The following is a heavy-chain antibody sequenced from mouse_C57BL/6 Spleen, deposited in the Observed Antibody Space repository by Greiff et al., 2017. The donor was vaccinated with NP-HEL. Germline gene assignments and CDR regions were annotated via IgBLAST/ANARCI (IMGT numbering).Heavy chain of an antibody. CDR3: ARQDYSNYGDY. J-gene: IGHJ2*01. Sequence: QVQLQQSGAELARPGASVKMSCKASGYTFTSYTMHWVKQRPGQGLEWIGYINPSSGYTKYNQKFKDKATLTADKSSSTAYMQLSSMTSEDSAVYYCARQDYSNYGDYWGQGTTLTVSS. CDR2: INPSSGYT. CDR1: GYTFTSYT. V-gene: IGHV1-4*01. D-gene: IGHD2-5*01.